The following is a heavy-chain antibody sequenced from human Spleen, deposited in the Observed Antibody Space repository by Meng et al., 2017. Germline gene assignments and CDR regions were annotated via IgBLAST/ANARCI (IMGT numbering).Heavy chain of an antibody. Sequence: SETLSLTCAVYGGSFSGYYWSWIRQPPGKGLEWIGEINHSGSTNYNPSLKSRVTISVDTSKNQFSLKLSSVTAADTAVYYCARGPKAYYYGSGSLKPRYYFDYWGQGTLVTVSS. J-gene: IGHJ4*02. D-gene: IGHD3-10*01. V-gene: IGHV4-34*01. CDR2: INHSGST. CDR1: GGSFSGYY. CDR3: ARGPKAYYYGSGSLKPRYYFDY.